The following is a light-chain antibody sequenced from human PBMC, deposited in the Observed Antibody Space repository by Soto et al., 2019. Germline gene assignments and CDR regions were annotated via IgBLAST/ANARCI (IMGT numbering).Light chain of an antibody. CDR1: QSVGSNY. CDR2: GAS. Sequence: EIVLTQSPGTLSLSPGERATLSCRASQSVGSNYLDWYQQTPGQAPRRLIHGASTRATGIPDRFSASGSGTSFTRTLTTLESAESAVYYGHQYSSSPLTFGHGTRLDIK. J-gene: IGKJ5*01. CDR3: HQYSSSPLT. V-gene: IGKV3-20*01.